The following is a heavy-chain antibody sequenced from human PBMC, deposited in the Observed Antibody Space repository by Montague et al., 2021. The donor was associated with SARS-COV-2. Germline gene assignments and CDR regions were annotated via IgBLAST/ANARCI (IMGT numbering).Heavy chain of an antibody. CDR3: ARTLTAVTSDYFDY. CDR2: ISSSSSYI. D-gene: IGHD4-17*01. Sequence: YLSLSCSASGFTFSSYSMNWVRQAPGKGLEWVSYISSSSSYIYYADSVKGRFTISRDNAKNSLYLQMNSLRAEDTAVYYCARTLTAVTSDYFDYWGQGTLVTVSS. CDR1: GFTFSSYS. J-gene: IGHJ4*02. V-gene: IGHV3-21*01.